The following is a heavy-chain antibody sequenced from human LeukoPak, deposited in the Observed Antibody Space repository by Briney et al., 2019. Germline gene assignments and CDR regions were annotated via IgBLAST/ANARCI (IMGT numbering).Heavy chain of an antibody. D-gene: IGHD3-22*01. J-gene: IGHJ1*01. Sequence: PGGSLRLSCAASGFTFTNYAMTWVRQAPGKGLEWVSYISSSSSTIYYADSVKGRFTISRDNAKNSLYLQMNSLRDEDTAVYYCAKDSDYYHSSGYYYAYFQHWGQGTLVTVSS. CDR2: ISSSSSTI. V-gene: IGHV3-48*02. CDR3: AKDSDYYHSSGYYYAYFQH. CDR1: GFTFTNYA.